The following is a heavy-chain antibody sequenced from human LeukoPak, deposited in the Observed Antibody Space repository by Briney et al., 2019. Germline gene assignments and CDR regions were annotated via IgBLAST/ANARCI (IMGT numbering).Heavy chain of an antibody. CDR2: VFHSENT. D-gene: IGHD3-22*01. V-gene: IGHV4-38-2*01. J-gene: IGHJ5*02. CDR1: GDSISSDYY. Sequence: SETLSLTCAVSGDSISSDYYWAWIRQPPGKGLEWIGSVFHSENTYYNPSLKSRVTISVDTPKNQFSLKLTSATAADTAVYYCARGNEDYYDSSGYLSWGQGTLVTVSS. CDR3: ARGNEDYYDSSGYLS.